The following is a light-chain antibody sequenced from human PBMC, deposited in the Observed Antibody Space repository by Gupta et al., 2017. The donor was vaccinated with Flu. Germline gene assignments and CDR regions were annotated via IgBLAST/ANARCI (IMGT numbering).Light chain of an antibody. CDR1: SSDVGGCDY. Sequence: TIACSGTSSDVGGCDYVSWYQQHPDKAPNLIIFDVSSRPSGVSSRFSGSKSGNTATLTIAGLQAEDETDYYCSSDTSGSTFCVFGTGTKVTVL. CDR2: DVS. CDR3: SSDTSGSTFCV. J-gene: IGLJ1*01. V-gene: IGLV2-14*04.